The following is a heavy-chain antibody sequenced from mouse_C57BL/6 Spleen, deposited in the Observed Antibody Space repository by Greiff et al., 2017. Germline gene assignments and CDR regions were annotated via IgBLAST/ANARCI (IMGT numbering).Heavy chain of an antibody. CDR1: GFSLTSYA. D-gene: IGHD2-3*01. V-gene: IGHV2-9-1*01. J-gene: IGHJ2*01. CDR2: IWTGGGT. Sequence: VMLVESGPGLVAPSQSLSITCTVSGFSLTSYAISWVRQPPGKGLEWLGVIWTGGGTNYNSALKSRLSISKDNSKSQVFLKMNSLQTDDTARYYCARAGLLYDGYYEGYFDYWGQGTTLTVSS. CDR3: ARAGLLYDGYYEGYFDY.